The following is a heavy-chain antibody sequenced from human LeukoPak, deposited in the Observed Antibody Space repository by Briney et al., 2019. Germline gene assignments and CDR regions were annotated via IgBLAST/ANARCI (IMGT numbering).Heavy chain of an antibody. J-gene: IGHJ4*02. CDR3: ARYYDILTGYFDY. CDR1: GVSISSYY. Sequence: SETLSLTCTVSGVSISSYYWSWIRQSPGKGLEWIGYIFYSGSTSYNPSLKARVSMSIDTSNNQFSLKLSSVTAADTAVYYCARYYDILTGYFDYWGQGTLVTVSS. D-gene: IGHD3-9*01. CDR2: IFYSGST. V-gene: IGHV4-59*01.